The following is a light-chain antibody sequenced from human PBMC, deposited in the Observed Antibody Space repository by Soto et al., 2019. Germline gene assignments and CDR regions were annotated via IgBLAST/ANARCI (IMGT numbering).Light chain of an antibody. CDR1: QSVLYSSNNKNY. CDR3: LQHNSYPRT. V-gene: IGKV4-1*01. CDR2: GVF. J-gene: IGKJ1*01. Sequence: DIVMTQSPDSLAVSLGERATINCKSSQSVLYSSNNKNYLAWYQQKPGQAPKRLIYGVFNLQRGVPSRFSGSGSGTEFTLTISSLQPEDFATYYCLQHNSYPRTFGQGTKVDIK.